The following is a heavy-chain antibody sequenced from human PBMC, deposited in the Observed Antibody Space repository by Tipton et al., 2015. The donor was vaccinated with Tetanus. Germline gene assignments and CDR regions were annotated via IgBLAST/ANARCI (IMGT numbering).Heavy chain of an antibody. J-gene: IGHJ1*01. CDR2: IKEDGSVK. V-gene: IGHV3-7*01. Sequence: SLRLSCAASGFTFSSYWMSWVRQAPGKGLEWVANIKEDGSVKYYVDSVKGRFTISRDNAKNSLYLQMNSLRAEDTAMYYCASWEYFQDWGQGTLVIVSS. CDR3: ASWEYFQD. CDR1: GFTFSSYW.